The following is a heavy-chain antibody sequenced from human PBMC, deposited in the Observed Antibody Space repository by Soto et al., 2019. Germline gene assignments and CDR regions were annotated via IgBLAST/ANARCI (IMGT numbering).Heavy chain of an antibody. V-gene: IGHV3-20*04. CDR2: INWNGGST. CDR3: ARVSGRYSSRQHSFDP. Sequence: GGSLRLSCAASGVTFDDYGMSWVRQAPGKGVEWVSGINWNGGSTGYADSVKGRFTISRENAKNSLYLQMNSLRAEDTALYYCARVSGRYSSRQHSFDPWGQGTLVTSPQ. D-gene: IGHD6-19*01. J-gene: IGHJ5*02. CDR1: GVTFDDYG.